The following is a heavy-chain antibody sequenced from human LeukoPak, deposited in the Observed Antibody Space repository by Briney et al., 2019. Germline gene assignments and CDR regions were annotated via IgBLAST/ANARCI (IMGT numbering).Heavy chain of an antibody. Sequence: GASVKVSCKASGGTFSSYAISWVRQAPGQGLEWMGRIIPILGIANYPQKFQGRVTITADKSKSTAYMELSSLRSEDTAEYYGSSVLSSIAVAGSFDPWGQGTLVTVSS. CDR1: GGTFSSYA. D-gene: IGHD6-19*01. CDR3: SSVLSSIAVAGSFDP. J-gene: IGHJ5*02. CDR2: IIPILGIA. V-gene: IGHV1-69*04.